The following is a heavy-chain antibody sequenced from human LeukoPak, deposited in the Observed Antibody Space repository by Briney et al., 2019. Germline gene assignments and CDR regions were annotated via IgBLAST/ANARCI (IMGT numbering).Heavy chain of an antibody. Sequence: IPGGSLRLSCAASGFTFSNAWMSWVRQAPGKGLEWVGRIKSKTDGGTTDYAAPVKGRFTISRNDSKNTLYLQMNSLKAEDTAVYYCTTDFEVLVPAAILVDVWGKGTTVTVSS. J-gene: IGHJ6*04. V-gene: IGHV3-15*01. D-gene: IGHD2-2*02. CDR3: TTDFEVLVPAAILVDV. CDR2: IKSKTDGGTT. CDR1: GFTFSNAW.